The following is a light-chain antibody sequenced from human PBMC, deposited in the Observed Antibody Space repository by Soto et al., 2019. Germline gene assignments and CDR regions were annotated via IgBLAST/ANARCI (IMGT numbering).Light chain of an antibody. CDR1: QSVSSN. J-gene: IGKJ5*01. CDR2: GAS. CDR3: QQRSYPIT. V-gene: IGKV3-11*01. Sequence: ELVLTQSPATLSVSPGERGSLSCRASQSVSSNLAWYQQKPGQAPRLLIYGASTRATGIPVRFSGSGSESDFTLTIRSLEPEDFAVSYCQQRSYPITFGQGTRLEIK.